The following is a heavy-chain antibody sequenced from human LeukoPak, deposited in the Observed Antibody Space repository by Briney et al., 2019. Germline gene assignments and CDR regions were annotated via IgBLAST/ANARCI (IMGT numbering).Heavy chain of an antibody. J-gene: IGHJ4*02. Sequence: PGGSLRLSCAASGFTFSSYAMSWVRQAPGKGLEWVSAISGSGGSTYYADSVKGRFTISRDNSKNTLYLQMNSLRAEDTAVYYCARDPSISWGCFDYWGQGALVTVSS. CDR3: ARDPSISWGCFDY. D-gene: IGHD2-8*02. CDR1: GFTFSSYA. V-gene: IGHV3-23*01. CDR2: ISGSGGST.